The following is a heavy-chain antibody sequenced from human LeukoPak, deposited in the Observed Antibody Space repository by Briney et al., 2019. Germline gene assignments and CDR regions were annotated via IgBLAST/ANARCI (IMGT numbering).Heavy chain of an antibody. Sequence: PGGSLRLSCAASGFSLNTYAMSWVRQAPGKGLEWVSGISDSGSSTYYADSVKGRFTISRDNSKNTLYLQMNSLRAEATAVYYCAKALGGYSYGGYFDYWGQGTLVTVSS. J-gene: IGHJ4*02. CDR2: ISDSGSST. CDR1: GFSLNTYA. V-gene: IGHV3-23*01. D-gene: IGHD5-18*01. CDR3: AKALGGYSYGGYFDY.